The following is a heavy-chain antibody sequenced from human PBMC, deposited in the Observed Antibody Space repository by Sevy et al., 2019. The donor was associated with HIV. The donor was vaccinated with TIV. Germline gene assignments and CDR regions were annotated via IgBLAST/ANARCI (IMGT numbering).Heavy chain of an antibody. Sequence: SETLSLTCTVSAGSISNSAYYWGWIRQPPGKGLEWSGNIYYIGNTYYKPSLKSRVTISVDTSKNHFSLKLTSVTAADTAVYYCARWTMGITMIQGEFDSWGQGTLVTVSS. D-gene: IGHD3-10*01. CDR1: AGSISNSAYY. CDR2: IYYIGNT. V-gene: IGHV4-39*02. J-gene: IGHJ5*01. CDR3: ARWTMGITMIQGEFDS.